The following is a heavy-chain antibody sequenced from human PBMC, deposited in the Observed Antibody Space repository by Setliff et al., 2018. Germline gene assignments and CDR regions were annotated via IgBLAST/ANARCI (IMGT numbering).Heavy chain of an antibody. V-gene: IGHV3-48*01. CDR2: ISSRSNTI. D-gene: IGHD3-22*01. CDR1: GFTFSTYS. J-gene: IGHJ6*03. Sequence: GESLKISCAASGFTFSTYSINWVRQAPGKGLERIAYISSRSNTIYYADSVKGRFTISRDNAKNSLYLQLNSLRAEDTAVYYCATNPRKGRSGGYYYDDPYYFYMDVWGKGTTVTVSS. CDR3: ATNPRKGRSGGYYYDDPYYFYMDV.